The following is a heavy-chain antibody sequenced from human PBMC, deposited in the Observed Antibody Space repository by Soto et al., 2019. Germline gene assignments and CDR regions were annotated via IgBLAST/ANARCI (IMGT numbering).Heavy chain of an antibody. CDR3: ARDCSSSSCYPEGYYKSPTFDY. D-gene: IGHD2-2*01. V-gene: IGHV1-18*01. Sequence: QVQLVQSGAEVKKPGASVKVSCKASGYTFTSYGISWVRQAPGQGLEWMGWISAYNGNTNYAQKLQGRVTMTTDTSTSTAYMELRSLRSDDTAVYYCARDCSSSSCYPEGYYKSPTFDYWGQGTLVTVSS. J-gene: IGHJ4*02. CDR2: ISAYNGNT. CDR1: GYTFTSYG.